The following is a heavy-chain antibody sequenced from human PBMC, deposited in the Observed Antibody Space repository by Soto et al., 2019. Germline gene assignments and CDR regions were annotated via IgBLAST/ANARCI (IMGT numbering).Heavy chain of an antibody. D-gene: IGHD3-22*01. CDR3: AKVLYYYDSSGYDFDY. CDR2: ISYDGSNK. CDR1: GFXFSSHG. J-gene: IGHJ4*02. V-gene: IGHV3-30*18. Sequence: XLRLSCASSGFXFSSHGVHWVRHAPGKGLEWVAVISYDGSNKYYADYVKGRFTISRENSKNTLYLQMNSLRAEDTAVYYCAKVLYYYDSSGYDFDYWGQGTLGTVSS.